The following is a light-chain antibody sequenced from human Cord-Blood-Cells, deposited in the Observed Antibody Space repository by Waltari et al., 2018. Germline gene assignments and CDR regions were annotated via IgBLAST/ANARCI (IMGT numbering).Light chain of an antibody. J-gene: IGKJ4*01. CDR2: ASS. CDR3: QQYYSYPL. V-gene: IGKV1-8*01. Sequence: AIRMTQSPSSLSASTGDRVTITWRASKVISSYLACHQQKPGKATMLLIYASSTLRGVAPTMFSDSGSGADFTLTSSCLPSEDFASYYYQQYYSYPLFGGGTKVEIK. CDR1: KVISSY.